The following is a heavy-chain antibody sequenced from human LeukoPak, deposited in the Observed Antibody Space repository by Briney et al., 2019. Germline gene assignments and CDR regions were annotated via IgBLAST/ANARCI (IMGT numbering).Heavy chain of an antibody. CDR3: ARGEQEMATMSIDY. D-gene: IGHD5-24*01. V-gene: IGHV3-48*01. CDR1: GFTFSTYS. Sequence: PGGSLRLSCAASGFTFSTYSMNWVRQAPGQGLEWVSYISSLGSTIYYADSVKGRFTISRDNAKNSLYLQMNSLRAEDTAMYYCARGEQEMATMSIDYWGQGTLVTVSS. CDR2: ISSLGSTI. J-gene: IGHJ4*02.